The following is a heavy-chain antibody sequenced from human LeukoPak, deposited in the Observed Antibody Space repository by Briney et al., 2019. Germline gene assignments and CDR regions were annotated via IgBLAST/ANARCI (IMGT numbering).Heavy chain of an antibody. CDR3: ARQGYCSSTSCYGPHNFDY. Sequence: PSETLSLTCAVSGYSISSGYYWGWIRQPPGKGLEWIGRIYHSGSTYYNPSLKSRVTISVDTSKNQFSLKLSSVTAADTAVYYCARQGYCSSTSCYGPHNFDYWGQGTLVTVSS. CDR2: IYHSGST. V-gene: IGHV4-38-2*01. CDR1: GYSISSGYY. D-gene: IGHD2-2*01. J-gene: IGHJ4*02.